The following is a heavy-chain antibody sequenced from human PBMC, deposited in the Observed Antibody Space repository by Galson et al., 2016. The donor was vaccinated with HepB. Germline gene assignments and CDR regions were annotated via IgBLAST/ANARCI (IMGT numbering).Heavy chain of an antibody. CDR2: ISSSSSSK. J-gene: IGHJ5*02. CDR3: ARDPSSGIGNWFDP. Sequence: SLRLSCAASGFTFSSYSMNWVRQAPGKGLEWVSSISSSSSSKYYADSVKCRFTISRDNAHNSLYLQMNSLRAEDTAVYYCARDPSSGIGNWFDPWGQGTLVTVSS. CDR1: GFTFSSYS. V-gene: IGHV3-21*01. D-gene: IGHD5-12*01.